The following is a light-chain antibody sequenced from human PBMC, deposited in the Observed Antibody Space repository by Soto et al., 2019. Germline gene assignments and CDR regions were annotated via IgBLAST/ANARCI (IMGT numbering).Light chain of an antibody. CDR2: DVS. V-gene: IGLV2-14*01. CDR1: SSDVGGYNY. J-gene: IGLJ2*01. Sequence: QSALTQPRSVSGSPGQSVTISCTGTSSDVGGYNYVSWYQQHPGKAPKLMIYDVSNRPSGISSRFSGSKSGNTASLTISGLQAEDEADYYCASYTSSSTSVIFGRGTKLTVL. CDR3: ASYTSSSTSVI.